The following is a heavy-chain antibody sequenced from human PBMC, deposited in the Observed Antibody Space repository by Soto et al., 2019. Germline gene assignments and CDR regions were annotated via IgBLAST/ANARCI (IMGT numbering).Heavy chain of an antibody. D-gene: IGHD6-13*01. Sequence: ASVKVSCKTSGYTFTGYYIHWVRQALGQGLEWMGWINPKSGDTNYAQKFQGWVTMTRDTSISTAYMEVSRLKSDDTAVYYCATSPEDSSSWPYTYHYALDVWGQGTTVTVSS. J-gene: IGHJ6*02. CDR1: GYTFTGYY. V-gene: IGHV1-2*04. CDR2: INPKSGDT. CDR3: ATSPEDSSSWPYTYHYALDV.